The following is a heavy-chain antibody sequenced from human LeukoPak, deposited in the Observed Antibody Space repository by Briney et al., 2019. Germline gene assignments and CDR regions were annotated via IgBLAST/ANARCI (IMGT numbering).Heavy chain of an antibody. CDR2: IRYDGSNK. V-gene: IGHV3-30*02. CDR1: GFTFSRYG. CDR3: AKSGSSWYQGGSDFDY. J-gene: IGHJ4*02. Sequence: SGGSLRLSCAASGFTFSRYGIHWGRQAPGKGLEWVAFIRYDGSNKYYADSVKGRFTISRDNSKNTLYLQMNSLRAEDTAVYYCAKSGSSWYQGGSDFDYWGQGTLVTVSS. D-gene: IGHD6-19*01.